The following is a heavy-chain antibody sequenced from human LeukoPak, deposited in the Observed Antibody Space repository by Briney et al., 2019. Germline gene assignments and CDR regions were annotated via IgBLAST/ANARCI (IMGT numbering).Heavy chain of an antibody. CDR2: INHSEST. CDR3: ARRLYQLSRYAFDI. CDR1: GDSLRGSL. Sequence: ETLFLSCSIHGDSLRGSLWRWIPQPPAKGLEWNGEINHSESTNYNPSLKSRVTVSVDTSKNQFSLKLSSVTAADTAVYCCARRLYQLSRYAFDIWGQGTMVTVSS. D-gene: IGHD3-16*01. J-gene: IGHJ3*02. V-gene: IGHV4-34*01.